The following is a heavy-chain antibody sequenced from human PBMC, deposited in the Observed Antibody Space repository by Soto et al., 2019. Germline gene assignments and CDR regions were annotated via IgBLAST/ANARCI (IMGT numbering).Heavy chain of an antibody. V-gene: IGHV3-7*03. CDR3: ARESLTPLYDY. J-gene: IGHJ4*02. Sequence: GGSLRLSCAASGFTFSSYWMSWVRQAPGKGLEWVANIKQDGSEKYYVDSVKGRFTISRDNAKNSLYLQMNSLGAEDTAVYYCARESLTPLYDYWGQGTLVTVSS. D-gene: IGHD3-16*02. CDR1: GFTFSSYW. CDR2: IKQDGSEK.